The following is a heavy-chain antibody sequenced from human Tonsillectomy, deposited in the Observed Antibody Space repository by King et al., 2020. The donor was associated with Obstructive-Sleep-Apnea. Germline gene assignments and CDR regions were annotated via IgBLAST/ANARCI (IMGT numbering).Heavy chain of an antibody. CDR3: ARGVVYGMDV. CDR2: ISNVGSNK. CDR1: GLSFRTSA. D-gene: IGHD2-2*01. Sequence: VQLVESGGGVVQPGGSLRLSCAASGLSFRTSAMDWVRQAPGKGLEWVAFISNVGSNKNYADSVKGRCTISRDNSKNTLYLEMNSLRPEDTALYYCARGVVYGMDVWGQGTTVTVSS. J-gene: IGHJ6*02. V-gene: IGHV3-30*04.